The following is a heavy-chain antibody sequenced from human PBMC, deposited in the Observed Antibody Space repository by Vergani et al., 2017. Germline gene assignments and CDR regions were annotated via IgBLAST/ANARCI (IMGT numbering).Heavy chain of an antibody. D-gene: IGHD2-2*01. Sequence: QVQLQESGPGLVKPSETLSLTCTVSGGSISSSSYYWGWIRQPPGKGLEWIGSIYYSGSTNYNPSLKSRVTISVDTSKNQFSLKLRSVTAADTAVYYCARGWGDIVVVPAAIAYYFDYWGQGTLVTVSS. CDR1: GGSISSSSYY. J-gene: IGHJ4*02. CDR3: ARGWGDIVVVPAAIAYYFDY. CDR2: IYYSGST. V-gene: IGHV4-39*07.